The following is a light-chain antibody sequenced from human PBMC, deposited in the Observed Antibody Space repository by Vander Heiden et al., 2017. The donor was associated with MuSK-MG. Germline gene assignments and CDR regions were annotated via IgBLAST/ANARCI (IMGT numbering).Light chain of an antibody. J-gene: IGKJ1*01. CDR3: HHYSSSWT. CDR1: QSISRGL. V-gene: IGKV3-20*01. CDR2: GAS. Sequence: DIELTQSPATLSASPGDRGTISCRASQSISRGLLGWYQQKPDQPPRLINYGASSRGGGIPGRFSGGGGTTDFTLTSSRQEDEVFAVYCQHHYSSSWTLGQGTKVEIK.